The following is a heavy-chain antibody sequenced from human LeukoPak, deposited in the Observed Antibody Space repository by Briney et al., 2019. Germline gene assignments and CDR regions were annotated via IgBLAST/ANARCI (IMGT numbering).Heavy chain of an antibody. CDR3: AAADAAEYFQH. D-gene: IGHD2-15*01. V-gene: IGHV4-30-4*01. CDR1: GGSISSGDYY. Sequence: SQTLSLTCTVSGGSISSGDYYWSWIRQPPGEGLEWIGYIYYSGSTYYNPSLKSRVTISVDTSKNQFSLKLSSVTAADTAVYYCAAADAAEYFQHWGQGTLVTVSS. CDR2: IYYSGST. J-gene: IGHJ1*01.